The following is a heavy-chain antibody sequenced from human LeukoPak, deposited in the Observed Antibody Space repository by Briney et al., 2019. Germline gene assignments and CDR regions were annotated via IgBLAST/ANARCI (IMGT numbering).Heavy chain of an antibody. V-gene: IGHV1-8*01. Sequence: EASVKVSCKASGYTFTSYDINWVRQATGQGLEWMGWMNPNSGNTGYAQKFQGRVTMTRNTSISTAYMELSSLRSEDTAVYYCATRWAFNWAFDYWGQGTLVTVSS. CDR1: GYTFTSYD. D-gene: IGHD7-27*01. CDR2: MNPNSGNT. J-gene: IGHJ4*02. CDR3: ATRWAFNWAFDY.